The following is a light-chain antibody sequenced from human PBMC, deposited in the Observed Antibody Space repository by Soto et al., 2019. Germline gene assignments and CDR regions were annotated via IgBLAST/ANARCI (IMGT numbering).Light chain of an antibody. V-gene: IGLV2-8*01. J-gene: IGLJ2*01. CDR1: SRDIGAYNY. Sequence: QSALTQPPSASGSPGQSVTISCTGSSRDIGAYNYVSWYQQHPGKAPKLLIYEVNKRPSGVPDRFSGSKSGNTASLTVSGPQAEDEADYYCSSYVATNTLVFGGGTKLTVL. CDR3: SSYVATNTLV. CDR2: EVN.